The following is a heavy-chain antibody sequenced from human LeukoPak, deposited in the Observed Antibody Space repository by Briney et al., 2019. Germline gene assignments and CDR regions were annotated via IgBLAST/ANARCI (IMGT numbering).Heavy chain of an antibody. CDR3: ARVGDFWSGYFDY. Sequence: SETLSLTCAVYGGSFSGYYWSWICQPPGKRLEWIGEINHSGSTNYNPSLKSRVTISVDTSKNQFSLKLSSVTAADTAVYYCARVGDFWSGYFDYWGQGTLVTVSS. CDR2: INHSGST. CDR1: GGSFSGYY. V-gene: IGHV4-34*01. D-gene: IGHD3-3*01. J-gene: IGHJ4*02.